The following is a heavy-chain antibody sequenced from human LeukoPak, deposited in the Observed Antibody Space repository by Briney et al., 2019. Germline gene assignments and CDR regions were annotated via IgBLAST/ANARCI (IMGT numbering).Heavy chain of an antibody. CDR3: ARQSDSSGYYYLGAFDF. Sequence: KPSETLSLTCAVYGGSFSGYYWSWIRQPPGKGLERIGEINHSGSTNYNPSLKSRVAISVDTSKDQFSLKLSSVTAADTAVYYCARQSDSSGYYYLGAFDFWGQGTMVTVSS. J-gene: IGHJ3*01. CDR2: INHSGST. V-gene: IGHV4-34*01. CDR1: GGSFSGYY. D-gene: IGHD3-22*01.